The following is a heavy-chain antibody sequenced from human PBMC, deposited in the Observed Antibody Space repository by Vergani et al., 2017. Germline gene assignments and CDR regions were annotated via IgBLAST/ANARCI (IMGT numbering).Heavy chain of an antibody. CDR1: GYALNRHA. V-gene: IGHV3-30-3*01. D-gene: IGHD2-2*02. J-gene: IGHJ4*02. Sequence: QVQLVESGGGVVQPGTSLRLSCVVSGYALNRHAMYWVRQAPGKGLECVVGISFDGTNEYYPDLVKGRFTISRDIAKNTLYLQVSILRLDDTGVYHCVRDRGLCAGGRCYTEAWDYWGQGTPVTVSS. CDR3: VRDRGLCAGGRCYTEAWDY. CDR2: ISFDGTNE.